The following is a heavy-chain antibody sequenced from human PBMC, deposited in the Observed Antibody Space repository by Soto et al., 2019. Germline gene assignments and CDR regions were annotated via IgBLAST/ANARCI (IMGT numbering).Heavy chain of an antibody. J-gene: IGHJ4*02. CDR3: ARGTAYCSGGSCYGGHFDY. CDR2: IYYSGST. CDR1: GGSISSYY. Sequence: SETLSLTCTVSGGSISSYYWSWIRQPPGKGLEWIGYIYYSGSTNYNPSLKSRVPISVDTSKNQFSLKLSAVTAADTAVYYCARGTAYCSGGSCYGGHFDYWGQGTLVTVSS. V-gene: IGHV4-59*01. D-gene: IGHD2-15*01.